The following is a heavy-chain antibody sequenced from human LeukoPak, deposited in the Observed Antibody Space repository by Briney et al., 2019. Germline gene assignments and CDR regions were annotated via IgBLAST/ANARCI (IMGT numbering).Heavy chain of an antibody. D-gene: IGHD4-17*01. CDR3: AKDSRRFSYGDYVPPHYYYYYGMDV. V-gene: IGHV3-30*18. Sequence: PGGSLRLSCAASGFTFSSYGMHWVRQAPGKGLEWVAVISYDGSNKYYADSVKGRFTISRDNSKTTLYLQMNSLRAEDTAVYYCAKDSRRFSYGDYVPPHYYYYYGMDVWGQGTTVTVSS. CDR1: GFTFSSYG. CDR2: ISYDGSNK. J-gene: IGHJ6*02.